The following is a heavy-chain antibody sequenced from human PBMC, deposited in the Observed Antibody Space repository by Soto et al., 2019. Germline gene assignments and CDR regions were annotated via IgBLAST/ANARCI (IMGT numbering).Heavy chain of an antibody. D-gene: IGHD5-18*01. CDR3: ARFQLRGLRGGYSYGPPDYFDY. CDR1: GGTFSSSA. Sequence: GASVKVSCKASGGTFSSSAISWVRQAPGQGLEWMGGIIPIFGTANYAQKFQGRVTITADESTSTAYMELSSLRSEDTAVYYCARFQLRGLRGGYSYGPPDYFDYWGQGTLVTVSS. J-gene: IGHJ4*02. CDR2: IIPIFGTA. V-gene: IGHV1-69*13.